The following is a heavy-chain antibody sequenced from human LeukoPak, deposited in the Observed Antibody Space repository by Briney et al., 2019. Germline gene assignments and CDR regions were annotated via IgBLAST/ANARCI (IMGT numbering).Heavy chain of an antibody. V-gene: IGHV3-48*01. Sequence: AGGSLRLSCAASGFTFSSYSMNWVRQAPGKGLEWVSYISSSSSTIYYADSVEGRFTISRDNAKNSLYLQMNSLRAEDTAVYYCASEPGYCSSTSCYVFDYWGQGTLVTVSS. J-gene: IGHJ4*02. CDR2: ISSSSSTI. CDR3: ASEPGYCSSTSCYVFDY. D-gene: IGHD2-2*01. CDR1: GFTFSSYS.